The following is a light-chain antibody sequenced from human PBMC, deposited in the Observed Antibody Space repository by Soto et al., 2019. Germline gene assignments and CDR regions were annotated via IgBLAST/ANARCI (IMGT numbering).Light chain of an antibody. CDR3: GTWDHSLGEVV. J-gene: IGLJ2*01. V-gene: IGLV1-51*01. CDR2: VNN. CDR1: YSNIGNNF. Sequence: QSVLTQPPSVSAAPGQTVTITCSGTYSNIGNNFVSWYQQLPGTAPRLPIYVNNKRPSGISDRFSGSKPGTSATLDITGLQTGDEADYYCGTWDHSLGEVVFGGGTKLTVL.